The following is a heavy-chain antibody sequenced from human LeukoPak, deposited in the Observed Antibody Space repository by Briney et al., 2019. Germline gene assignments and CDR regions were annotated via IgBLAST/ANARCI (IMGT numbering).Heavy chain of an antibody. CDR2: ISYDGSNE. CDR3: VRGEYYSSSGMDV. D-gene: IGHD3-10*01. Sequence: GRSLRLSCAASGFTFSDYGMHWVRQAPGKGLEWVAAISYDGSNEYFGDSLKGRSTIFRDNSKNTLYLQMNRLRVEDTAVYYCVRGEYYSSSGMDVWGQGTTVTVSS. V-gene: IGHV3-30*03. J-gene: IGHJ6*02. CDR1: GFTFSDYG.